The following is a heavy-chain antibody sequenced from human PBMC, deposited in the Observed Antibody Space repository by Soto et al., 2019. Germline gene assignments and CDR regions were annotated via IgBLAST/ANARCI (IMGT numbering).Heavy chain of an antibody. J-gene: IGHJ5*02. CDR3: ARGTYHTRQLAHSINWFDP. V-gene: IGHV1-69*06. CDR2: IIPIFGTA. Sequence: SVKVSCKASGGTFSSYAISWVRQAPGQGLEWMGGIIPIFGTANYAQKFQGRVTITADKSTSTAYMELSSLRSEDTAVYYCARGTYHTRQLAHSINWFDPWGQGTLVTVSS. CDR1: GGTFSSYA. D-gene: IGHD6-13*01.